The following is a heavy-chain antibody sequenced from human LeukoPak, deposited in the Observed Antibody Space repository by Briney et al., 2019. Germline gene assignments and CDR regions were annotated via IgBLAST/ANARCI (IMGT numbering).Heavy chain of an antibody. J-gene: IGHJ3*02. CDR1: GGSVRNYY. CDR3: ARDAAPQGITMFWTI. CDR2: IYSGGDT. Sequence: PSETLSLTCTVSGGSVRNYYWSWIRQSAARGLEWLGRIYSGGDTYHNPSLTGRVTLSVDTSKNQFSLTLTSVTAADTAVYFCARDAAPQGITMFWTIWGHGTMVSVSS. D-gene: IGHD3-10*02. V-gene: IGHV4-4*07.